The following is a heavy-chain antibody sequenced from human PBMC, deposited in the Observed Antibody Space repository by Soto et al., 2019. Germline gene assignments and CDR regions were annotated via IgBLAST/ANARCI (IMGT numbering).Heavy chain of an antibody. CDR1: GFTFTTYG. J-gene: IGHJ4*02. CDR2: ISLQNGDT. D-gene: IGHD2-15*01. V-gene: IGHV1-18*04. Sequence: LVQSGAEVKKPGASVKVSCKASGFTFTTYGISWMRQAPGQGPEWMGWISLQNGDTKFAQKFQGRVNMTTDSSTNTAHMELRNLRSDDTAVYYCARDERYCTGGSCYSEFYFHFWGQGTLVTVSS. CDR3: ARDERYCTGGSCYSEFYFHF.